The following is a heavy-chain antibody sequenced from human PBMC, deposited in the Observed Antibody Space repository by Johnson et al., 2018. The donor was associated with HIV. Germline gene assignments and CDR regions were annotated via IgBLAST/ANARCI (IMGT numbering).Heavy chain of an antibody. Sequence: QVQLVESGGGVVQPGRSLRLSCAAFGFTFSNYGVHWVRQAPGKGLEWVAVISYDGSNKYYADSVKGRFTISRDNSKNTLYLQMNGLTAEDSALYYCARATFYYYTSGYLTRPRAFDIWGQGTMVTVSS. D-gene: IGHD3-22*01. CDR1: GFTFSNYG. J-gene: IGHJ3*02. CDR2: ISYDGSNK. CDR3: ARATFYYYTSGYLTRPRAFDI. V-gene: IGHV3-30*03.